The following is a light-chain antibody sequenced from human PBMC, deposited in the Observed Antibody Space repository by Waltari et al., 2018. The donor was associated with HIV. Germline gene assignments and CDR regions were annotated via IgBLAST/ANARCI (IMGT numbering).Light chain of an antibody. J-gene: IGLJ1*01. V-gene: IGLV3-1*01. CDR3: QAWHSSTRV. CDR1: KLGDKY. Sequence: GDKLGDKYVCWYQQKPGQSPALVIYQDTKRPSGIPERFSGSNSGNTATLTISGTQAMDEADYYCQAWHSSTRVFGTGTKVTVL. CDR2: QDT.